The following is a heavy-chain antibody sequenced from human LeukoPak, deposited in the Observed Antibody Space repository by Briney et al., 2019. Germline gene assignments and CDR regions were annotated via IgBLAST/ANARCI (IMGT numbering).Heavy chain of an antibody. CDR3: AKHPLGYYTGGHTPVTYYYTDV. D-gene: IGHD3-3*01. CDR2: ISGSGGST. J-gene: IGHJ6*03. Sequence: VGSLRLSCAASGFTFSSYAMSWVRQAPGKGLEWVSAISGSGGSTYYADSVKGRFTISRDNSKNTLHLQMNSLRAEDTAVYYCAKHPLGYYTGGHTPVTYYYTDVWGKGTTVTVSS. CDR1: GFTFSSYA. V-gene: IGHV3-23*01.